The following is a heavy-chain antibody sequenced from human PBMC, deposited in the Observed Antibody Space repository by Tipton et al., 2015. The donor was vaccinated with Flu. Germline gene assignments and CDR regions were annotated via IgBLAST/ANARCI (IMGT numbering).Heavy chain of an antibody. D-gene: IGHD2-2*01. CDR1: GGTFSSYA. V-gene: IGHV1-69*01. J-gene: IGHJ6*02. CDR3: ARTTGYCRSTSCYGSYCYYYGMDV. CDR2: IIPIFGTA. Sequence: QLVQSGAEVKKPGSSVKVSCKASGGTFSSYAISWVRQAPGQGLEWMGGIIPIFGTANYAQKFQGRVTITADESTSTAYMELSSLRSEDTAVYYCARTTGYCRSTSCYGSYCYYYGMDVWGQGTTVAVSS.